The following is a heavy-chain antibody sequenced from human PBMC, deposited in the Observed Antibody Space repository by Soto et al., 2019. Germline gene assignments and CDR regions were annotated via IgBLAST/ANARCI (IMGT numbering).Heavy chain of an antibody. CDR2: IYYSGST. Sequence: SETLSLTCTVSGDSLSSGGYYWSWIRQHPGKGLEWIGYIYYSGSTYYNPSLKSRVTISVDTSKNQFSLKLSSVTAADTAVYYCARGRTEAGYYYGSGSSWFDPWGQGTLVTVSS. J-gene: IGHJ5*02. CDR3: ARGRTEAGYYYGSGSSWFDP. CDR1: GDSLSSGGYY. V-gene: IGHV4-31*03. D-gene: IGHD3-10*01.